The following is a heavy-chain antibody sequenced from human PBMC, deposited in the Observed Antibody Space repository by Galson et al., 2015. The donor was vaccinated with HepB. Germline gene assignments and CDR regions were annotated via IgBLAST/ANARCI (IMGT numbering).Heavy chain of an antibody. V-gene: IGHV3-23*01. J-gene: IGHJ3*02. D-gene: IGHD4-17*01. CDR2: TTGSGGSA. Sequence: SLRLSCAASGFSFSSYAMNWVRQAPGKGLEWVSGTTGSGGSAYYADSVQGRFIISRDNSENTLYLQMSSLSAEDTAIYYCAKGWDYGVTTGAFDMWGRGTMFTVSS. CDR3: AKGWDYGVTTGAFDM. CDR1: GFSFSSYA.